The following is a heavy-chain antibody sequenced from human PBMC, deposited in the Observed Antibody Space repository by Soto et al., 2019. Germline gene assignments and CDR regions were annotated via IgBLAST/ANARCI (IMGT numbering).Heavy chain of an antibody. D-gene: IGHD2-2*01. Sequence: GTLCLTCTVSGGSISNRRYYWGWIRQAQGKGREWIGSIHYSGSTYDNPSLKSRVTISVATSKNQLSLKLNSVTAADTDAYYCTRHVSVRYCSATSGDVLSWFDDWGQGTLVTVSS. CDR2: IHYSGST. CDR1: GGSISNRRYY. CDR3: TRHVSVRYCSATSGDVLSWFDD. J-gene: IGHJ5*02. V-gene: IGHV4-39*01.